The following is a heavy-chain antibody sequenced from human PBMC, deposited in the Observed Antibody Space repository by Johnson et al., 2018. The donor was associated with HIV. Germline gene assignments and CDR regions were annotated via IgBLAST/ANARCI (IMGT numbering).Heavy chain of an antibody. Sequence: QVQLVESGGGVVQPGRSLRLSCAASGFTFSSYAMHWVRQAPGKGLEWVAVISYDGSEKYYADSVKGRFTISRDNAKNSLYLQMNSLRAEDTALYYCARLSGYYVYDAFDIWGQGTMVTVSS. D-gene: IGHD3-3*01. J-gene: IGHJ3*02. CDR1: GFTFSSYA. V-gene: IGHV3-30*04. CDR3: ARLSGYYVYDAFDI. CDR2: ISYDGSEK.